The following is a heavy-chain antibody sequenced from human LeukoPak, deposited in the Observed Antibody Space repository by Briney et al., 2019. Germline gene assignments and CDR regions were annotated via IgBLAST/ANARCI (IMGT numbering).Heavy chain of an antibody. Sequence: TSETLSLTCTVSGGSISSYYWSWIRQPPGKGLEWIGYIYYSGSTNYNPSLKSRVTISVDTSKSQFSLKLSSVTAADTAVYYCARGALLGWFDPWGQGTLVTVSS. J-gene: IGHJ5*02. CDR3: ARGALLGWFDP. CDR1: GGSISSYY. D-gene: IGHD2-15*01. CDR2: IYYSGST. V-gene: IGHV4-59*01.